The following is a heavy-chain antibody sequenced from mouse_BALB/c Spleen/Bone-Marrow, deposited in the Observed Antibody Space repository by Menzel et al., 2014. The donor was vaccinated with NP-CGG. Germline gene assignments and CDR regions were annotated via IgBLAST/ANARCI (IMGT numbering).Heavy chain of an antibody. Sequence: EVKLMESGGGLVQPGESLKLSCESNEYEFPSHVMSWVRKTPEKRLELVAAINSDGGSTYYPDTMERRFIISRDNSKKTLYLQMSSLRSEDTAFYCCARHGDYYGSSLFAYWGQGTLVTVSA. CDR1: EYEFPSHV. CDR3: ARHGDYYGSSLFAY. J-gene: IGHJ3*01. CDR2: INSDGGST. V-gene: IGHV5-2*01. D-gene: IGHD1-1*01.